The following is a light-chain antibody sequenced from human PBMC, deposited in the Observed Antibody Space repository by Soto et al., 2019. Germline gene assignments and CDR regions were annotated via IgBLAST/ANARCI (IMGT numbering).Light chain of an antibody. Sequence: DIQMTQSPSSLSASVGNRVTITCRASQGISNYLAWYQQKPGKVPKILIYAASPLQSGFPSRFSRSASETDFTLTIASLQPEAVTTYSRQKYNSAPPFTFGPGNKVDI. CDR1: QGISNY. V-gene: IGKV1-27*01. CDR3: QKYNSAPPFT. J-gene: IGKJ3*01. CDR2: AAS.